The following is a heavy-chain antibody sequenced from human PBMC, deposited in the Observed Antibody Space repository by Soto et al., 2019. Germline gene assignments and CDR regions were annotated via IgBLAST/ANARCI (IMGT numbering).Heavy chain of an antibody. V-gene: IGHV3-23*01. J-gene: IGHJ4*02. CDR2: ISGSAGGT. CDR3: AKDLISAVSKPRFDY. CDR1: GFTFSNYA. Sequence: EVQLLESGGDLVQPGGSLRLSCAASGFTFSNYAMSWVRQAPGKGLEWVSTISGSAGGTYYADSVKGRFTISRDNSKNTLYLQMNSLRAEDTAVYYCAKDLISAVSKPRFDYWGQGTLVSVSS. D-gene: IGHD3-16*01.